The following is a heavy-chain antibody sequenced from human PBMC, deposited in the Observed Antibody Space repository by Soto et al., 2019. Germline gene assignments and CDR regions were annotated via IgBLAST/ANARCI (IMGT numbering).Heavy chain of an antibody. V-gene: IGHV3-53*01. D-gene: IGHD6-6*01. CDR3: AREEVAALDYYYYGMDV. Sequence: EVQLVESGGGLIQPGGSLRLSCAASGFTVSSNYMSWVRQAPGKGLEWVSVIYSGGSTYYADSVEGRFTISRDNSKNTLYLQMNSLRAEDTAVYYCAREEVAALDYYYYGMDVWGQGTTVTVSS. CDR2: IYSGGST. J-gene: IGHJ6*02. CDR1: GFTVSSNY.